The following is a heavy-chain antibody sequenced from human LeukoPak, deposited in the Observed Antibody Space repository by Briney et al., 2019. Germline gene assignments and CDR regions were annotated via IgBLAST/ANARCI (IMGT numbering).Heavy chain of an antibody. J-gene: IGHJ4*02. D-gene: IGHD3-10*01. CDR1: GGSISSGSYY. V-gene: IGHV4-61*02. Sequence: SETLSLTCTDSGGSISSGSYYWSWIRQPAGKGLEWIGRIYTSGSTNYDPSLKSRVTISVDTSKNQFSLKLSSVTAADTAVYYCAREGGGYGSGSYRKNFDYWGQGTLVTVSS. CDR2: IYTSGST. CDR3: AREGGGYGSGSYRKNFDY.